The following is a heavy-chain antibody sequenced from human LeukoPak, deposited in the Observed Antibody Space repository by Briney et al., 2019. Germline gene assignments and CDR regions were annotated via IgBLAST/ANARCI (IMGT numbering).Heavy chain of an antibody. V-gene: IGHV4-59*01. CDR1: GGSISSYY. D-gene: IGHD3-3*01. Sequence: PSETLSLTCTVSGGSISSYYWGWTGQPPGKGREGIGYIYYSGSTYYKPSLKSRVTISVDTSKKQFSLKLSSVTAADTAVYYCAREGYDFWSGYYKKDSGNYYYYGMDVWGQGTTVTVSS. CDR3: AREGYDFWSGYYKKDSGNYYYYGMDV. CDR2: IYYSGST. J-gene: IGHJ6*02.